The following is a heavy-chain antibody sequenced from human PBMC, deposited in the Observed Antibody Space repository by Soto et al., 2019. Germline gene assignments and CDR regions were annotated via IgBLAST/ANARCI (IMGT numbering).Heavy chain of an antibody. CDR1: GYSFTSYW. V-gene: IGHV5-51*01. D-gene: IGHD2-2*01. CDR2: IYPGDSDT. Sequence: PGESLKISCKGSGYSFTSYWIGWVRQMPGKGLEWMGIIYPGDSDTRYSPSFQGQVTISADKSISTAYLQWSSLKASDTAMYYCARQYCSSTSCHPGYAFDIWGQGTMVTVSS. J-gene: IGHJ3*02. CDR3: ARQYCSSTSCHPGYAFDI.